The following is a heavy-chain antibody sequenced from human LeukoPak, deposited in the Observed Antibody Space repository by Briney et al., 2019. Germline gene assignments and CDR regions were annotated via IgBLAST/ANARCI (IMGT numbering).Heavy chain of an antibody. Sequence: GASVKVSCKASGGTFSSYAISWVRQAPGQGLEWMGGIIPIFGTANYAQKFQGRVTITADESTSTAYMELSSLRSEDTAVYYCARDLLAVAGTDYWGQGTLVTVSS. CDR1: GGTFSSYA. CDR2: IIPIFGTA. CDR3: ARDLLAVAGTDY. J-gene: IGHJ4*02. D-gene: IGHD6-19*01. V-gene: IGHV1-69*01.